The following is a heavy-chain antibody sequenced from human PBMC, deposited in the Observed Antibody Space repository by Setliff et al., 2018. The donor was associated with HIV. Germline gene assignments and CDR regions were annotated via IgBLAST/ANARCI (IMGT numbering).Heavy chain of an antibody. CDR3: ASKGGSENYPDSDAFDI. CDR1: DYTFTKYA. D-gene: IGHD3-10*01. Sequence: ASVKVSCKTSDYTFTKYAISWVRQAPGQGLEWMGRISAHNGNTNYAQRLKGRVTVTTDSSTNTVYLELRSLRSDDTAVYFCASKGGSENYPDSDAFDIWGQGTLVTVSS. V-gene: IGHV1-18*01. J-gene: IGHJ3*02. CDR2: ISAHNGNT.